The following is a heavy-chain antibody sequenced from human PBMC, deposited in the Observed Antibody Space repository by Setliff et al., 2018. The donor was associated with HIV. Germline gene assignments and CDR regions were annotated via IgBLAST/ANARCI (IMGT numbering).Heavy chain of an antibody. D-gene: IGHD3-22*01. V-gene: IGHV5-51*01. J-gene: IGHJ3*02. CDR3: ARHSHYDRSGYYYHKMPDDAFDI. Sequence: GESLKISCKGSGYKFTGYWIGWARQMPGKSLEWMGIIYPGDSDTRYSPSFQGQVTISTDKSISTAFLQWSSLKASDTAMYYCARHSHYDRSGYYYHKMPDDAFDIWGLGTMGT. CDR1: GYKFTGYW. CDR2: IYPGDSDT.